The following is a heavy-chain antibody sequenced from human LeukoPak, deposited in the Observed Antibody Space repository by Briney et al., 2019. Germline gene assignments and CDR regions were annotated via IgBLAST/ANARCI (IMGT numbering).Heavy chain of an antibody. V-gene: IGHV4-59*01. J-gene: IGHJ3*02. CDR3: ARGVRLGAFDI. D-gene: IGHD3-16*01. CDR1: GGSISSYY. CDR2: IYYSGST. Sequence: SETLSLTCTVSGGSISSYYWSWIRQPPGKGLEWIGYIYYSGSTNYNPSLKSRVTISVDTSKNLFSLKLSSVTAADTAVYYCARGVRLGAFDIWGQGTMVTVSS.